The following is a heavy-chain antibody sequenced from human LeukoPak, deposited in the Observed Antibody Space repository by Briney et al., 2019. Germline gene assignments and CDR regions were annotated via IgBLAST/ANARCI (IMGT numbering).Heavy chain of an antibody. D-gene: IGHD2-15*01. CDR3: ARVSTPY. CDR2: INSSSSTI. J-gene: IGHJ4*02. CDR1: GFTFSSYS. V-gene: IGHV3-48*04. Sequence: GGSLTLSCAASGFTFSSYSMNWLRQAPGKGLEGVSYINSSSSTIYYADSVKGRFTISRDNAKNSLYLQMNSLRAEDTAVYYCARVSTPYWGKGTLVTVSS.